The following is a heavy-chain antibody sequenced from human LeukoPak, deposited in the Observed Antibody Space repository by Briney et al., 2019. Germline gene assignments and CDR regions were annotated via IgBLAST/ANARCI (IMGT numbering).Heavy chain of an antibody. J-gene: IGHJ4*02. V-gene: IGHV3-15*01. D-gene: IGHD3-22*01. CDR1: GFTFSSYA. Sequence: GGSPRLSCAASGFTFSSYAMSWVRQAPGMGLQWVGRIKSKADGETKDYAAPVKGRFTISRDDSKNTLYLQMNSLKTEDTAVYYCATASRGYVDYWGQGTLVTVSS. CDR2: IKSKADGETK. CDR3: ATASRGYVDY.